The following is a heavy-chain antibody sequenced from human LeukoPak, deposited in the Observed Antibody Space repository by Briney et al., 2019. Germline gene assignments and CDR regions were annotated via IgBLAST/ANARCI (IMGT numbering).Heavy chain of an antibody. CDR3: ARDGPYDILTDYPGDF. CDR1: GFSFSYYW. V-gene: IGHV3-74*01. D-gene: IGHD3-9*01. CDR2: VNNDGSIT. Sequence: PGGSLRLSCAASGFSFSYYWMHWVRQVPGKGLVWVSRVNNDGSITSYADSVKGRFTISRDNAKNTLFLQMNSLRADDTAVYYCARDGPYDILTDYPGDFWGRGTLVTVSS. J-gene: IGHJ4*02.